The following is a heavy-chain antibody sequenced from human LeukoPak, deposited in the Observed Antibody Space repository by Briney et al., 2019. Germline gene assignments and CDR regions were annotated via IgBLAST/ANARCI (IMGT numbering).Heavy chain of an antibody. Sequence: SETLSLTCTVSGGSISSYYWSWIRQPPGKGLEWIGYIYYSGSTNYNPSLKSRVTISVDTSKNQFSLKLSSATAADTAVYYCARSGSSPRSGYFDYWGQGTLVTVSS. D-gene: IGHD6-13*01. CDR3: ARSGSSPRSGYFDY. CDR2: IYYSGST. J-gene: IGHJ4*02. CDR1: GGSISSYY. V-gene: IGHV4-59*08.